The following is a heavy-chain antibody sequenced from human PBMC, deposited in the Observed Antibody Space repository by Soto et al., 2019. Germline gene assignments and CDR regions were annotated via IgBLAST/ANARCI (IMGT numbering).Heavy chain of an antibody. CDR2: ISSSSSTI. V-gene: IGHV3-48*02. D-gene: IGHD3-3*01. CDR3: ARARPAPQYYDFWSGYYLGYYYYGMDV. J-gene: IGHJ6*02. Sequence: GGSLRLSCAASGFTFSSYSMNWVRQAPGKGLEWVSYISSSSSTIYYADSVKGRFTISRDNAKNSLYLQMNSLRDEDTAVYYCARARPAPQYYDFWSGYYLGYYYYGMDVWGQGTTVTVSS. CDR1: GFTFSSYS.